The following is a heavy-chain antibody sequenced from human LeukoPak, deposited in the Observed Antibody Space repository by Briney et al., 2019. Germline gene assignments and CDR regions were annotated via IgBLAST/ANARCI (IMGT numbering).Heavy chain of an antibody. V-gene: IGHV3-11*04. CDR1: GFTFSDYY. CDR3: TSPPLGYCSTTSCLQYFEQ. J-gene: IGHJ1*01. D-gene: IGHD2-2*01. CDR2: INSNGSII. Sequence: GGSLRLSCAAPGFTFSDYYMSWIRQAPGKGLEGVSYINSNGSIIDYADSVRGRFTIARDNAKNSLYLQMNSLRAEDTAVYYCTSPPLGYCSTTSCLQYFEQWGQGTLVTVSS.